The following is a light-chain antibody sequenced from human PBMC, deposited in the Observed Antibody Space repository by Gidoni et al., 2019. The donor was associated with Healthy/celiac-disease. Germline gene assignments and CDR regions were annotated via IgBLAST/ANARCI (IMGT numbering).Light chain of an antibody. CDR1: QSVLYSSNNKNY. V-gene: IGKV4-1*01. CDR2: WAS. CDR3: QQYYSTPFT. Sequence: DIVMTQSQASLAWSWAERATINSNSSQSVLYSSNNKNYLAWYQQKPAQPPKLLIYWASTRESGVPDRFSGSGSGTDFTLTISSLQAEDVAVYYCQQYYSTPFTFXPXTKVDIK. J-gene: IGKJ3*01.